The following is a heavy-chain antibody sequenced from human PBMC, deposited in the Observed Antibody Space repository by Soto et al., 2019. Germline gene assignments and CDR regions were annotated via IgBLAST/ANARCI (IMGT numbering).Heavy chain of an antibody. D-gene: IGHD3-22*01. Sequence: QLQLQESASGLVKPSQTLSLTCGVSGASISSGTFSWTWIRQPLGKGLEFIGSIYYTGGTYYNPGITSRDTISVCRSTIQFSTNLSSVAAADTAMSYCARATFLRKGYYDATDYYVFDYWGQGTLGTVSS. CDR2: IYYTGGT. V-gene: IGHV4-30-2*01. CDR1: GASISSGTFS. J-gene: IGHJ4*02. CDR3: ARATFLRKGYYDATDYYVFDY.